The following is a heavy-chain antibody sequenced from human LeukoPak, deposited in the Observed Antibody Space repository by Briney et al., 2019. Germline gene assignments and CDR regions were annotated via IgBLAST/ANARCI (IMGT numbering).Heavy chain of an antibody. V-gene: IGHV1-69*05. CDR1: GGTFSSYA. CDR2: IIPIFGTA. Sequence: SVKVSCKASGGTFSSYAISWVRQAPGQGLEWMGGIIPIFGTANYAQKFQGRVTITTDESTSTAYMEQSNLRSEDTAVYYCARGQYSSGWENYYYYYYMDVWGKGTTVTVSS. J-gene: IGHJ6*03. CDR3: ARGQYSSGWENYYYYYYMDV. D-gene: IGHD6-19*01.